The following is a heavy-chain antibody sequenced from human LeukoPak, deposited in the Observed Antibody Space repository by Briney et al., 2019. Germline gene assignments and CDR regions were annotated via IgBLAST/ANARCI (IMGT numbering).Heavy chain of an antibody. J-gene: IGHJ4*02. CDR3: ARLSLPVAGLSYYFDY. V-gene: IGHV4-4*02. CDR2: IYHSGST. CDR1: GGSISSSNW. D-gene: IGHD6-19*01. Sequence: PSETLSLTCAVSGGSISSSNWWSWVRQPPGKGLEWIGEIYHSGSTNYNPSLKSRVTISVDTSKNQFSLKLSSVTAADTAVYYCARLSLPVAGLSYYFDYWGQGTLVTVSS.